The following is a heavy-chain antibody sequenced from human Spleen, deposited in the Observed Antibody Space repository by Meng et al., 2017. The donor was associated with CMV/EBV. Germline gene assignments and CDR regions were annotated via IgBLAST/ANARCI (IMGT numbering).Heavy chain of an antibody. V-gene: IGHV3-7*01. CDR2: INQDGSQR. Sequence: GGSLRLSCAASGFTFSSYGMHWVRQAPGKALEWVANINQDGSQRNYVDSVKGRFTISRDNAKNSMYLQMNSLRAEDTAAYYCGRDMDVWGQGTTVTVSS. CDR1: GFTFSSYG. J-gene: IGHJ6*02. CDR3: GRDMDV.